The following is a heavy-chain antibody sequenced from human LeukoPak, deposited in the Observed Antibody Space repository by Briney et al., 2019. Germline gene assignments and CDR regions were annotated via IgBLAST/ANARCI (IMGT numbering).Heavy chain of an antibody. CDR2: ISAYNGNT. CDR1: GYTFTSYG. V-gene: IGHV1-18*01. D-gene: IGHD3-10*01. CDR3: ARGIYGSGSYYLPYYYYYYMDV. J-gene: IGHJ6*03. Sequence: ASVKVSCKASGYTFTSYGISWVRQAPGQGLEWMGWISAYNGNTNYAQKLQGRVTMTTDTSTSTAYMELRSLRSEDTAVYYCARGIYGSGSYYLPYYYYYYMDVWGKGTTVTVSS.